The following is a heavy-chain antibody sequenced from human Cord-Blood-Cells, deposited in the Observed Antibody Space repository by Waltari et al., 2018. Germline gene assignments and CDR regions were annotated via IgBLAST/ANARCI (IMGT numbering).Heavy chain of an antibody. Sequence: EVQLVQSGAEVKKPGESLKISCKGSGYSFTSYWIGWVRQMPGKGLEWMGIIYPCDSDTRYSPSCQGQVTISADKSISTAYLQGSSLKASDTAMYYCARRYCSSTSCYMGDAFDIWGQGTMVTVSS. V-gene: IGHV5-51*01. D-gene: IGHD2-2*02. CDR2: IYPCDSDT. J-gene: IGHJ3*02. CDR1: GYSFTSYW. CDR3: ARRYCSSTSCYMGDAFDI.